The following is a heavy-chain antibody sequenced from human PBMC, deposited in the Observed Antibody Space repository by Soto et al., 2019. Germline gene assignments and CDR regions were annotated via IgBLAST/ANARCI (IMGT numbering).Heavy chain of an antibody. CDR3: ARALFGYYDSSGYYRESLFDY. CDR1: GFTFSSYS. J-gene: IGHJ4*02. V-gene: IGHV3-48*02. Sequence: VGSLRLSCAASGFTFSSYSMNWVRQAPGKGLEWVSYISSSSSTIYYADSVKGRFTISRDNAKNSLYLQMNSLRDEDTAVYYCARALFGYYDSSGYYRESLFDYWGQGTLVTVSS. CDR2: ISSSSSTI. D-gene: IGHD3-22*01.